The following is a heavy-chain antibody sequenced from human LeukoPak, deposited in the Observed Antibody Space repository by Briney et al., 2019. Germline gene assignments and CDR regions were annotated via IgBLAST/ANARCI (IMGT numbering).Heavy chain of an antibody. J-gene: IGHJ4*02. CDR1: GFTFSNYT. D-gene: IGHD3-3*01. CDR3: ANGGFFAAVISRLDY. V-gene: IGHV3-23*01. CDR2: ITSGGGSK. Sequence: GGSLRLSCAASGFTFSNYTMNWVRQAPGKGLEWVSGITSGGGSKHYADSVKGRFTVSRDNSKNTLYLQMNSLRAEDTAVYYCANGGFFAAVISRLDYWGQGTLVTVSS.